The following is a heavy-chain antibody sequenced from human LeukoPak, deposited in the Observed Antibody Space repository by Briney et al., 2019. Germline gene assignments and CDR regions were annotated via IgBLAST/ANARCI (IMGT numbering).Heavy chain of an antibody. V-gene: IGHV3-21*01. D-gene: IGHD3-22*01. CDR2: ISSSSSYI. Sequence: KAGGSLRLSCAASGFTFSSYSMNWVRQAPGKGLEWVSSISSSSSYIYYADSVKGRFTISRDNAKNSLYLQMNNLRAEDTAVYYCAGTLPYDSSGSIYWGQGTLVTVSS. CDR3: AGTLPYDSSGSIY. CDR1: GFTFSSYS. J-gene: IGHJ4*02.